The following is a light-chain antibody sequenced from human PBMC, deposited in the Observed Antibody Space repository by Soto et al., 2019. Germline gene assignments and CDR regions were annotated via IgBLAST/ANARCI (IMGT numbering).Light chain of an antibody. CDR3: QVWDSSSDHP. V-gene: IGLV3-21*04. CDR1: NIGSKS. CDR2: YDS. J-gene: IGLJ2*01. Sequence: SYELTQPPSVSVAPGKTARITCGGNNIGSKSVHWYQQKPGQAPVLVIYYDSDRPSGIPERFSGSNSGNTATLTISRVEAGDEADYYCQVWDSSSDHPIGGGTKVTVL.